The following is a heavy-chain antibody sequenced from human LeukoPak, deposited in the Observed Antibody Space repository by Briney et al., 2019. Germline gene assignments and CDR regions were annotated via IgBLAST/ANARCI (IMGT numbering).Heavy chain of an antibody. D-gene: IGHD3-16*01. CDR3: ARELNGYGYYFFDY. J-gene: IGHJ4*02. V-gene: IGHV3-48*04. CDR2: ISSSTNTI. Sequence: GGSLRLSCEVSGFPFTLYNMNWVRQAPGKGLEWLSYISSSTNTIYYADPVKGRFTISRDNAKNSLYLQMNGLGAEDTAVYYCARELNGYGYYFFDYWGPGTLDTVSS. CDR1: GFPFTLYN.